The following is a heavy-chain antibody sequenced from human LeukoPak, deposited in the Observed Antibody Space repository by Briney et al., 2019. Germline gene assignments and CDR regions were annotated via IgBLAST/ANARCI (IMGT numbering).Heavy chain of an antibody. Sequence: ASVKVSCKASGYSFTNYYMHWVLQAPGQGLEWMGIINPSGGSTTNAQKFQGRVTMTRDTSTTTVYMELSSLRSDDTAMYYCARDERDVVVVPGAMPYWGQGTLVTVSS. CDR3: ARDERDVVVVPGAMPY. V-gene: IGHV1-46*01. J-gene: IGHJ4*02. CDR2: INPSGGST. CDR1: GYSFTNYY. D-gene: IGHD2-2*01.